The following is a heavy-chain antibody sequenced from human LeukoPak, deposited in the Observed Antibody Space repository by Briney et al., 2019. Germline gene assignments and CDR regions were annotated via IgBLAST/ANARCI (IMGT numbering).Heavy chain of an antibody. V-gene: IGHV1-24*01. Sequence: GASVKVSCKVSGYTLTELSMHWVRQAPGKGLEWMGGFDPEDGETIYAQKFQGRVTMTEDTSTDTAYMELSSLRSEDTAVYYCATWSDSGGWPMFDYWGQGTLVTVSP. CDR3: ATWSDSGGWPMFDY. J-gene: IGHJ4*02. CDR1: GYTLTELS. D-gene: IGHD6-19*01. CDR2: FDPEDGET.